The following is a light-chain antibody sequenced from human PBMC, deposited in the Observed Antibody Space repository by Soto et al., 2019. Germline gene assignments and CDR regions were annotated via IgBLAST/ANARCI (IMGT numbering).Light chain of an antibody. CDR3: SSQKRSRLLV. CDR2: DVS. Sequence: QSVLTQPASVSGSPGQSITISCTGTSSDVGAYNSVSWYQQHPGKVPKLMIYDVSHRPSGVSDRFSGSKSGNTAALTISGLPAEDEADYYCSSQKRSRLLVFGGGTKLTVL. V-gene: IGLV2-14*01. J-gene: IGLJ2*01. CDR1: SSDVGAYNS.